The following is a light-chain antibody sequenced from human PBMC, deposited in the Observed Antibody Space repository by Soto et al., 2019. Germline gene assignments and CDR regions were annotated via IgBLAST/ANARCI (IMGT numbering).Light chain of an antibody. Sequence: DIQMTQSPSYLSASVGDRVTITCRASESIRTYLNWYQQKPGKAPKLLIYAASTLQSGIPSRFSGSGSGTDFIFTITSLQPEDFATYFCQQSYNSPPTFGQGTKVEI. CDR2: AAS. CDR3: QQSYNSPPT. V-gene: IGKV1-39*01. J-gene: IGKJ1*01. CDR1: ESIRTY.